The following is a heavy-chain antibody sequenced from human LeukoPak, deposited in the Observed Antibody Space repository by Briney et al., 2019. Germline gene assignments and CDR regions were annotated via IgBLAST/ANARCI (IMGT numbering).Heavy chain of an antibody. CDR2: IYTSGST. CDR3: GRFGKGCSSTSCYVDY. CDR1: GGSISSGSCY. V-gene: IGHV4-61*02. J-gene: IGHJ4*02. D-gene: IGHD2-2*01. Sequence: PSETLSLTCTVSGGSISSGSCYWSWIRQPAGKGLEWIGRIYTSGSTHYNPSLKSRVTISVDTSKNQFSLKLSSVTAADTAVYYCGRFGKGCSSTSCYVDYWGQGTLVTVSS.